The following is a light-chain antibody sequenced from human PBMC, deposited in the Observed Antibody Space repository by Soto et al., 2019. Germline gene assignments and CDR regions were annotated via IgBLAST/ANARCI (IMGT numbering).Light chain of an antibody. J-gene: IGKJ4*01. V-gene: IGKV3-15*01. Sequence: EIVMTQSPATLSVSPGERATLSCRASQSVSSDLAWYQQKPGHPPRLLIYGASTRATGIPARFSGSGSGTEFTLTISSLQSEDFGVYCCQQYNNWPLTFGGGTKVDIK. CDR1: QSVSSD. CDR3: QQYNNWPLT. CDR2: GAS.